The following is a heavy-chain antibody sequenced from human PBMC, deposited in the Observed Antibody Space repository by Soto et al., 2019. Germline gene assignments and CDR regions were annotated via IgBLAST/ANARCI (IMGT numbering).Heavy chain of an antibody. Sequence: QLQLQESGPGLVKPSETLSLTCTVSGGSISSSSYYWGWIRQPPGKGLEWIGSIYYSGSTYYNPSLKSRVTLSIDTSKNQFSLKLSSVTAADTAVYYCARPLRDGYNRDGFDYWGQGTLVTVSS. J-gene: IGHJ4*02. CDR3: ARPLRDGYNRDGFDY. CDR2: IYYSGST. D-gene: IGHD5-12*01. V-gene: IGHV4-39*01. CDR1: GGSISSSSYY.